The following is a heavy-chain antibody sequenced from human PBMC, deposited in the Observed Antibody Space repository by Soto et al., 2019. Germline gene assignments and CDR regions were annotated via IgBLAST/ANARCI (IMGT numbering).Heavy chain of an antibody. CDR2: INPNGGGT. V-gene: IGHV1-2*02. CDR3: ARAVHTMIQGVRFRVDQ. Sequence: QVQLVQSGAEMKKPGASVKVSCESSGYTFTAYYIHWVRQAPGHGLEWLGWINPNGGGTKYAQKFLGRDTMTRDTSINTAYMELNRLTSDDTAVYYCARAVHTMIQGVRFRVDQWGQGTLVTVSS. CDR1: GYTFTAYY. J-gene: IGHJ4*02. D-gene: IGHD3-10*01.